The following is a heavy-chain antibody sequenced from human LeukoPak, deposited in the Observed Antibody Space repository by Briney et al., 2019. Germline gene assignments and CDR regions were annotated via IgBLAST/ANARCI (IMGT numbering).Heavy chain of an antibody. CDR3: ARVLEGEQRAFDY. D-gene: IGHD3-16*01. V-gene: IGHV4-31*03. J-gene: IGHJ4*02. CDR1: GGSISSGGYY. Sequence: PSEPLSLPCTVSGGSISSGGYYWSWTRQHPGEGLEGIGYIYYSGSTYYNPSLKCRVTISVDTSKNQISLKLSSVTAADTAVYYCARVLEGEQRAFDYWGQGTLVTVSS. CDR2: IYYSGST.